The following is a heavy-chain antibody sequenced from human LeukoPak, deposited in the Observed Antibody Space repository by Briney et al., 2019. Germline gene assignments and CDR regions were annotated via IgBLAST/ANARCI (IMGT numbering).Heavy chain of an antibody. V-gene: IGHV3-9*01. Sequence: TGGSLRLSCAASGLTFDDYAMHWVRQAPGKGLEWVSGISWNSGNIGYADSMKGRFTISRDNAKNSLYLQMNSLRAEDTALYYCAKDGGGYSYYGMDVWGQGTTVTVSS. CDR2: ISWNSGNI. J-gene: IGHJ6*02. CDR3: AKDGGGYSYYGMDV. D-gene: IGHD5-12*01. CDR1: GLTFDDYA.